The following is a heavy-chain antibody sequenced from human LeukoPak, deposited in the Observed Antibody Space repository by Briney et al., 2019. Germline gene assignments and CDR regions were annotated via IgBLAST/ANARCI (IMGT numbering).Heavy chain of an antibody. V-gene: IGHV4-61*02. CDR2: IYSSSSS. CDR1: GGSISSGSCY. CDR3: TRVRRGSKVANEDYMDV. D-gene: IGHD2-8*01. J-gene: IGHJ6*03. Sequence: SQTLSLTCTVSGGSISSGSCYWSWLPQPAGKGLDWVRSIYSSSSSNYNPYLRVRVHISVDTSKNQSSLKLSSVLAADTAVYYCTRVRRGSKVANEDYMDVWGKGTTVTVSS.